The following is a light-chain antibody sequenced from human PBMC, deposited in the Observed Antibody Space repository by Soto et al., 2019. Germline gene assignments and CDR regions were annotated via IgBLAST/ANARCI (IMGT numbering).Light chain of an antibody. CDR2: DVN. CDR3: SSYTSSSTLVV. Sequence: QSVLTQPASVSGSPGQSITISCTGTSVGVGGYNYVSWYQQQPGKAPKLMIYDVNNRPSGVSNRFSGSKSGNTASLTISGLQAEDEADYYCSSYTSSSTLVVFGGGTKLTVL. J-gene: IGLJ2*01. CDR1: SVGVGGYNY. V-gene: IGLV2-14*01.